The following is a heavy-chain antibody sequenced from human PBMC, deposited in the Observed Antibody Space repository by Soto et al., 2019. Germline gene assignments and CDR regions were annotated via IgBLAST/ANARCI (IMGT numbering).Heavy chain of an antibody. V-gene: IGHV4-4*02. J-gene: IGHJ4*02. CDR2: IYHNGSS. D-gene: IGHD1-26*01. CDR3: ARRGGVGATTYDY. CDR1: GGSISSNNW. Sequence: SETLSLTCAVSGGSISSNNWWTWVRQPPGKGLEWIGEIYHNGSSNYHPSLKSRITISVEKSKNQFSLKLSSVTSADTAVYYCARRGGVGATTYDYWGQGTLVTVSS.